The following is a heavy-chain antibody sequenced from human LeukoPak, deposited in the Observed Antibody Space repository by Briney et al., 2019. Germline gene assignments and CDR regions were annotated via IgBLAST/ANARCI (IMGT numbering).Heavy chain of an antibody. V-gene: IGHV3-23*01. D-gene: IGHD3-3*01. J-gene: IGHJ4*02. CDR3: ARHAPPYYDFWSGYFDY. Sequence: GGSLRLSCAASGFSFKLSAMSWVRQAPGKGLEWVALISGSGSRGSGISGGNTYYADSVKGRFTISRDDSQNTVYLQMNSLRAEDTAVYYCARHAPPYYDFWSGYFDYWGQGTLVTVSS. CDR2: ISGSGSRGSGISGGNT. CDR1: GFSFKLSA.